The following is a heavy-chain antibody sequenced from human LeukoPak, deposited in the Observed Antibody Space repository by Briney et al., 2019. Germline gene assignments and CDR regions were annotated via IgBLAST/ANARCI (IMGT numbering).Heavy chain of an antibody. J-gene: IGHJ1*01. CDR2: ISGSGGTT. CDR1: GFTFSSYA. D-gene: IGHD6-19*01. V-gene: IGHV3-23*01. Sequence: GGSLRLSCATSGFTFSSYAMNWVRQAPGKGLAWVSGISGSGGTTYYADSVKGRFTISRDNSKNTLYLQMNSLRAEDTAVYYCANFLKVAGVPSEYFQHWGQGTLVTVSS. CDR3: ANFLKVAGVPSEYFQH.